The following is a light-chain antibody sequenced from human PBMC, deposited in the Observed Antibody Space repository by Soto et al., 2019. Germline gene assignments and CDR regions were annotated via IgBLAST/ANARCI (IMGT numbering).Light chain of an antibody. CDR1: SSDVGGYNY. CDR2: EVN. Sequence: ALAQPPSASGSPGQSVAISCTGTSSDVGGYNYVSWYQQHPGKAPKLMIYEVNKRPSGVPDRFSGSKSGNTASLTVSGLQAEDEADYYCSSYAGSSNVFGTGTKSPS. J-gene: IGLJ1*01. V-gene: IGLV2-8*01. CDR3: SSYAGSSNV.